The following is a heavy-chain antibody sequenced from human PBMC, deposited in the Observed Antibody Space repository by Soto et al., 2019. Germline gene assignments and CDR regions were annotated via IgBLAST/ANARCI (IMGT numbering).Heavy chain of an antibody. Sequence: AGSLKPSCAASAFTVTSNYMSWVPQAPGKGLESVSLNYRGGSPYYPASLKGRSTIPRDKSRNTLYPQLDSLRAEDTAIYYCARPTFRRGWYHWWGQGTLVPAS. V-gene: IGHV3-66*04. J-gene: IGHJ4*02. D-gene: IGHD6-19*01. CDR1: AFTVTSNY. CDR2: NYRGGSP. CDR3: ARPTFRRGWYHW.